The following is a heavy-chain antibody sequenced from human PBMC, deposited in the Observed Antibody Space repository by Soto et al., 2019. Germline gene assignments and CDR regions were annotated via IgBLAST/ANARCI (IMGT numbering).Heavy chain of an antibody. D-gene: IGHD6-13*01. CDR1: GGSISGGGYY. J-gene: IGHJ6*02. Sequence: PSETLSLTCTVSGGSISGGGYYWSWIRQHPGKGLEWIGYIYYSGSTYYNPSLKSRVTISVDTSKNQFSLKLSSVTAADTAVYYCARANLQYRSSWLNYYYYYGMDVWGQGTTVTVSS. CDR2: IYYSGST. CDR3: ARANLQYRSSWLNYYYYYGMDV. V-gene: IGHV4-31*03.